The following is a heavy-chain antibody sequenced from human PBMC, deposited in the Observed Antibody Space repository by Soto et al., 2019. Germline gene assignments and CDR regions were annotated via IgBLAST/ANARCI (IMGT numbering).Heavy chain of an antibody. CDR1: GGPISSYY. CDR2: IYYSGCT. D-gene: IGHD5-12*01. V-gene: IGHV4-59*12. CDR3: AKGYEFIVY. Sequence: SETLSLTCTVSGGPISSYYWSWIRQPPGKGLEWIGYIYYSGCTDYNPSLKSRVTISIDTSKSQFSLKLSSVTAADTAVYYCAKGYEFIVYWGPGTLVTGFS. J-gene: IGHJ4*02.